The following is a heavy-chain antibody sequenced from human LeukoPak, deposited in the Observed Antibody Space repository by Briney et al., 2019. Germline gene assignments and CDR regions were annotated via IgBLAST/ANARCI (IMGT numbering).Heavy chain of an antibody. CDR2: ISYDGSNK. CDR1: GFTFSSYG. V-gene: IGHV3-30*18. CDR3: AKGTMYN. D-gene: IGHD3-10*02. J-gene: IGHJ4*02. Sequence: GGSLRLSCAASGFTFSSYGMHWVRQAPGKGLEWVAVISYDGSNKYYADSVKGRFTISRDNSKNTLYLQMNSLRAEDTAVYYCAKGTMYNWGQGTLVTVSS.